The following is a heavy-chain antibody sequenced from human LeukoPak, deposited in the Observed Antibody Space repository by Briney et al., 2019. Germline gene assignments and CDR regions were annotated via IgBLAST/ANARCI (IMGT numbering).Heavy chain of an antibody. CDR1: GYTFTGYY. V-gene: IGHV1-46*01. CDR3: ARGSSSSWFNYYHYMDV. J-gene: IGHJ6*03. Sequence: GASVKVSCKASGYTFTGYYMHWVRQAPGQGLEWMGIINPSGGSTSYAQKFQGRVTMTRDMSTRTVYMELSRLRSEETAVYYCARGSSSSWFNYYHYMDVWGKGTTVTVSS. D-gene: IGHD6-13*01. CDR2: INPSGGST.